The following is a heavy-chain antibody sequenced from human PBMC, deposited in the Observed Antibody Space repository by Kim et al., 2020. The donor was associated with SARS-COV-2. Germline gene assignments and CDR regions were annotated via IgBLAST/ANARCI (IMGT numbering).Heavy chain of an antibody. CDR1: GGSISSGGYY. CDR2: IYYSGST. Sequence: SETLSLTCTVSGGSISSGGYYWSWIRQHPGKGLEWIGYIYYSGSTYYNPSLKSRVTISVDTSKNQFSLKLSSVTAADTAVYYCATTYGSGSYYAFDIWGQGTMVTVSS. V-gene: IGHV4-31*03. D-gene: IGHD3-10*01. J-gene: IGHJ3*02. CDR3: ATTYGSGSYYAFDI.